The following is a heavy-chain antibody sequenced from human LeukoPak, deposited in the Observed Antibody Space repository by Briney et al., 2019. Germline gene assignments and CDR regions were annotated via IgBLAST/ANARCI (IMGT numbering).Heavy chain of an antibody. CDR3: AKFPARMVRGVISLYYFDY. CDR2: ISGSGGST. CDR1: GFTFSSYW. J-gene: IGHJ4*02. Sequence: PGGSLRLSCAASGFTFSSYWMSWVRQAPGKGLEWVSAISGSGGSTYYAGSVKGRFTISRDNSKNTLYLQMNSLRAEDTAVYYCAKFPARMVRGVISLYYFDYWGQGTLVTVSS. V-gene: IGHV3-23*01. D-gene: IGHD3-10*01.